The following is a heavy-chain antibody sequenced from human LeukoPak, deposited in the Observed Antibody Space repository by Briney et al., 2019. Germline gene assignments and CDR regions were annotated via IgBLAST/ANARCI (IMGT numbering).Heavy chain of an antibody. CDR3: ARGYDFAEDY. Sequence: PSETLSLTCTVSGGSIRSSYYYWGWIRQPPGKGLEWIGSIYYSGSTYYNPSLKSRVTISVDTSKNQFSLKLSSVTAADTAVYYCARGYDFAEDYWGQGTLVTVSS. D-gene: IGHD3-3*01. V-gene: IGHV4-39*01. J-gene: IGHJ4*02. CDR2: IYYSGST. CDR1: GGSIRSSYYY.